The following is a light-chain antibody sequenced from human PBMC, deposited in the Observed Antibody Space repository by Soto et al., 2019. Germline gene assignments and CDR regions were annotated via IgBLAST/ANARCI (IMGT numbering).Light chain of an antibody. V-gene: IGKV3-20*01. CDR1: QTVNNNY. CDR3: QQYGTSPFT. Sequence: EIVLTQSPGTLSLSPGERATLSCRASQTVNNNYLTWYQQTPGQAPRLLIYGASSRSTGIPDKFSVSGSVTDFTLTISRLEPEDFAVYYCQQYGTSPFTFGPGTKVDIK. CDR2: GAS. J-gene: IGKJ3*01.